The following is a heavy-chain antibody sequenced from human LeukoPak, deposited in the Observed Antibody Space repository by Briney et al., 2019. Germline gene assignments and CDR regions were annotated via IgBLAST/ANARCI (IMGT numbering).Heavy chain of an antibody. D-gene: IGHD7-27*01. J-gene: IGHJ4*02. CDR1: GFTVSSNY. CDR2: IYSGGST. Sequence: GGSLRLSCAASGFTVSSNYMSWVRQAPGKGLEWVSIIYSGGSTYYADSVKGRFTVSRDNSKNTLFLQMNSLRAEDTAVYYCAKDGGLWVSAHWGDSWGRGTLVTVSS. V-gene: IGHV3-53*01. CDR3: AKDGGLWVSAHWGDS.